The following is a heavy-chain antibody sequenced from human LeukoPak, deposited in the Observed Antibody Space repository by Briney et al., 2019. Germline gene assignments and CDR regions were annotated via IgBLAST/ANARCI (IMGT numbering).Heavy chain of an antibody. J-gene: IGHJ2*01. CDR3: AKVPGYYYDSSGYNWYFDL. CDR1: GFTFSSYA. V-gene: IGHV3-23*01. Sequence: PGGSLRLSCAASGFTFSSYAMSWVRQAPGKGPEWVSAISGSGGSTYYADSVKGLFTISRDNSKNTLYLQMNSLRAEDTAVYYCAKVPGYYYDSSGYNWYFDLWGRGTLVTVSS. D-gene: IGHD3-22*01. CDR2: ISGSGGST.